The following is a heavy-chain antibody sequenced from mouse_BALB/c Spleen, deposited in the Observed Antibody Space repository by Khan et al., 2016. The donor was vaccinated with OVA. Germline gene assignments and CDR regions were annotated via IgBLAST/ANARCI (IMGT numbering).Heavy chain of an antibody. CDR2: IRSKSNNYAT. CDR3: VSRTTFAY. V-gene: IGHV10-1*02. J-gene: IGHJ3*01. Sequence: EVQLVESGGGLVQPKGSLKLSCAASGFTFNTYAMNWVRQAPGKGLEWVARIRSKSNNYATYYADSVKDRFTISRDDSQSMLYLQMNNFKTEDTAMYYCVSRTTFAYWGQGTLVTVSA. CDR1: GFTFNTYA.